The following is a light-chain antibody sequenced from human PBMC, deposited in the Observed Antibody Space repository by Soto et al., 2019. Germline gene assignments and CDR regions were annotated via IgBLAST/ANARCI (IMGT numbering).Light chain of an antibody. J-gene: IGKJ1*01. CDR2: MAS. CDR3: QHYNDYSRI. Sequence: DIQMTQSPSTLSASIGDRVTITCRASQSISSWLAWYQQKPGKAPKLLIYMASNLQSGVPSRFSGRGSGTDFTLTISSLQPDDFATYYCQHYNDYSRIFGQGTKVEIK. V-gene: IGKV1-5*03. CDR1: QSISSW.